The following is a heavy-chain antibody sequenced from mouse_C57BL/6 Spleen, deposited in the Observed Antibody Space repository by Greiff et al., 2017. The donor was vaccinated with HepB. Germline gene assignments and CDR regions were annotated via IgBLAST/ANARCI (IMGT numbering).Heavy chain of an antibody. Sequence: QVQLQQSGAELARPGASVKMSCKASGYTFTSYTMHWVKQRPGQGLEWIGYINPSSGYTKYNQKFKDKATLTADKSSSTAYMQLSSLTSEDSAVYYCARPITTVVAPYYAMDYWGQGTSVTVSS. CDR1: GYTFTSYT. V-gene: IGHV1-4*01. J-gene: IGHJ4*01. CDR2: INPSSGYT. CDR3: ARPITTVVAPYYAMDY. D-gene: IGHD1-1*01.